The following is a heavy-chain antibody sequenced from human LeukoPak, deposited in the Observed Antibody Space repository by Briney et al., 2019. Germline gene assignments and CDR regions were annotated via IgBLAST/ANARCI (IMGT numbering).Heavy chain of an antibody. CDR2: IYHSVST. CDR1: GYSISSGYY. CDR3: ARLRRDYYGSGAHEFDI. J-gene: IGHJ3*02. Sequence: PSEPLSLTCAVSGYSISSGYYWGWIRQPPGKGLEWIGSIYHSVSTYYNPSLKRRTTISIATSKNQFSLKLITVTAADTAVYYCARLRRDYYGSGAHEFDIWGQGTMVTVSS. V-gene: IGHV4-38-2*01. D-gene: IGHD3-10*01.